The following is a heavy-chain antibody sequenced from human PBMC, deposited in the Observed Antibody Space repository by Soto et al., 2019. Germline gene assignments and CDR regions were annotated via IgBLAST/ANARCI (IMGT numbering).Heavy chain of an antibody. CDR1: GGSFSGYY. J-gene: IGHJ6*02. D-gene: IGHD2-2*01. CDR3: ARLHQPDTFHYYGMDV. CDR2: INHSGST. V-gene: IGHV4-34*01. Sequence: PSETLSLTCAVYGGSFSGYYWTWIRQPPGKGLEWIGEINHSGSTNYNPSLKSRGTISVDAAKNQFSLKVSSVTAADTAVYYCARLHQPDTFHYYGMDVWGRGTGVTVSS.